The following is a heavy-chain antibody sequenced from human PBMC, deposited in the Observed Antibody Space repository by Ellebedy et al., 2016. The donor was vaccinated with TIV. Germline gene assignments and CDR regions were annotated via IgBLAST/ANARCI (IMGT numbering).Heavy chain of an antibody. CDR1: GFIFSSYS. CDR3: ARDGPTGMDV. V-gene: IGHV3-21*03. J-gene: IGHJ6*02. Sequence: GESLKISCAASGFIFSSYSMNWVRQAPGKGLEWVASISSTGTYMYYADSVKGRFTISRDNAKNSLYLQMSSLRAEDTAVYYCARDGPTGMDVWGQGTTVTVSS. CDR2: ISSTGTYM.